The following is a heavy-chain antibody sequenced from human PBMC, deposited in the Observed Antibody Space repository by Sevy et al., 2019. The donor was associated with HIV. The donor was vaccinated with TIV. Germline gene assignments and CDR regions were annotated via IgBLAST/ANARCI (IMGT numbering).Heavy chain of an antibody. V-gene: IGHV3-21*01. CDR2: ISSSSSYI. CDR3: ARDVVGATFDX. CDR1: GFTFSSYS. Sequence: GGSLRLSCAASGFTFSSYSMNWVRQAPGKGLEWVSSISSSSSYIYYADSVKGRFTISRDNAKNSLYLQMNSLRAEDTAVYYCARDVVGATFDXWGQGTLVTVSS. J-gene: IGHJ4*02. D-gene: IGHD1-26*01.